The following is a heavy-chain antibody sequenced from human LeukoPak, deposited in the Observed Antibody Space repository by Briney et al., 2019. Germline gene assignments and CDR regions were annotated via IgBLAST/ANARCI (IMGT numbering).Heavy chain of an antibody. CDR1: GFTFSNYW. CDR3: ARNSGWFRFDY. V-gene: IGHV3-7*03. D-gene: IGHD6-19*01. J-gene: IGHJ4*02. Sequence: PGGSLRLSCAASGFTFSNYWMDWVRQSPGKGLEWVANIKEDGSDKYYVDSVKGRFTISRGNAKNSLYLQMNSLRAEDTAVYYCARNSGWFRFDYWGQGTLVTVSS. CDR2: IKEDGSDK.